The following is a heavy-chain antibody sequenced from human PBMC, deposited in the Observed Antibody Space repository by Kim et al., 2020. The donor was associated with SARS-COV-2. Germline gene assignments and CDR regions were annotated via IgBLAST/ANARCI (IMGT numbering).Heavy chain of an antibody. CDR2: IWYDGSNK. D-gene: IGHD6-13*01. Sequence: GGSLRLSCAASGFTFSSYGMHWVRQAPGKGLEWVAVIWYDGSNKYYADSVKGRFTISRDNSKNTLYLQMNSLRAEDTAVYYCARVLGSSSWYVLYYYYYGMDVGGQGTTVTVS. CDR3: ARVLGSSSWYVLYYYYYGMDV. J-gene: IGHJ6*02. V-gene: IGHV3-33*08. CDR1: GFTFSSYG.